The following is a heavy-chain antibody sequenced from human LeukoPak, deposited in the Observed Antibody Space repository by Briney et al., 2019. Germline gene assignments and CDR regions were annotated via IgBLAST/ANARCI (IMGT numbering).Heavy chain of an antibody. CDR1: GYTFTFYY. D-gene: IGHD3-22*01. Sequence: GASVKVSCKGSGYTFTFYYIHWVRQAPGQGLGWVGWINPNSGGTNYAQKLQGRVTMTTDTSTSTAYMELRSLRSDDTAVYYCARDDYYDSSGYYDYWGRGTLVTVSS. J-gene: IGHJ4*02. V-gene: IGHV1-2*02. CDR3: ARDDYYDSSGYYDY. CDR2: INPNSGGT.